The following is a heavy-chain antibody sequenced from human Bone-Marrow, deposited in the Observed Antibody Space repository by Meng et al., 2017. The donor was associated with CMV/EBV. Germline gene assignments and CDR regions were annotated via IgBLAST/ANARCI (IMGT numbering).Heavy chain of an antibody. CDR3: ARDVGGATPDAFDI. Sequence: GSLRLSCTVSGGSISSYYWSWIRQPPGKGLEWIGYVYYSGSTDYNPSLKSRVTILVDTSKNQFSLKLSSVTPADTAVYYCARDVGGATPDAFDIWGQGTMVTVSS. J-gene: IGHJ3*02. V-gene: IGHV4-59*01. CDR2: VYYSGST. CDR1: GGSISSYY. D-gene: IGHD1-26*01.